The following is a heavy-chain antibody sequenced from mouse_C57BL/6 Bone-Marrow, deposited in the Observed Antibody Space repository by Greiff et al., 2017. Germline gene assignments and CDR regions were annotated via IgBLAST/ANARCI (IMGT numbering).Heavy chain of an antibody. CDR1: GYTFTSSW. CDR2: IDPNRGGT. Sequence: QVQLQQPGAELVKPGASVKLSCKASGYTFTSSWMHWVKQRPGRGLEWIGRIDPNRGGTKYNEKFKSKATLTVAKPSSTAYMQLSSLTSEDSAVYYCARKGFYYCSSYDGWDDYFDYWGQGTTLTVSS. J-gene: IGHJ2*01. D-gene: IGHD1-1*01. V-gene: IGHV1-72*01. CDR3: ARKGFYYCSSYDGWDDYFDY.